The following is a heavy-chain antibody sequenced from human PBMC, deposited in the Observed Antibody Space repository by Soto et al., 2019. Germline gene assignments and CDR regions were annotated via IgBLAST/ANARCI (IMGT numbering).Heavy chain of an antibody. V-gene: IGHV4-39*01. J-gene: IGHJ4*02. D-gene: IGHD5-18*01. CDR1: GASISSDNYY. CDR2: IYYSGNT. CDR3: ARQIRYTYGYFPRYIDQ. Sequence: PSETLSLTCSVSGASISSDNYYWGWIRQTPGKGLEWIGSIYYSGNTYYNPSLKSRLTISVDTSKSQFSLTLSSVTAADSAMYFCARQIRYTYGYFPRYIDQWGQRTRVTVSS.